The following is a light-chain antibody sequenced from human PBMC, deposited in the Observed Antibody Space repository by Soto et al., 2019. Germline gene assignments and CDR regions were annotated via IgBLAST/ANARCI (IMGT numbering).Light chain of an antibody. CDR1: QTVTN. CDR3: QQYSSWLRS. V-gene: IGKV3-11*01. Sequence: ESVLTQSPATLSLSPGDRAALSCRASQTVTNLAWYQHKPGQAPRLLIYHASTRATGIPARFSGSGSGTDFTLSISILEPEDFAVYYCQQYSSWLRSFGGGTRVEIK. CDR2: HAS. J-gene: IGKJ4*01.